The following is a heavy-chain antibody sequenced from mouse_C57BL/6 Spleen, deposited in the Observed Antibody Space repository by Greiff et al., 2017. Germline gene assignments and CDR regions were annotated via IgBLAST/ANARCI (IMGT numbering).Heavy chain of an antibody. CDR1: GYTFTSYW. CDR3: ARDAYDSSYYFGY. V-gene: IGHV1-52*01. CDR2: IDPSDSET. J-gene: IGHJ2*01. D-gene: IGHD1-1*01. Sequence: QVQLQQPGAELVRPGSSVKLSCKASGYTFTSYWMHWVKQRPIQGLEWIGNIDPSDSETHYNQKFKDKATLTVDKSSSTAYMQLSSLTSEDAAVYYCARDAYDSSYYFGYWGQGTTLTVAS.